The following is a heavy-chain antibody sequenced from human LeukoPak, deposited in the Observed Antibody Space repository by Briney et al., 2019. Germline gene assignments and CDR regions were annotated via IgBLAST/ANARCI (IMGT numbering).Heavy chain of an antibody. D-gene: IGHD4-23*01. Sequence: ASVKVSCKASGGTFSSYAISWVRQAPGHGLEWMGGIIPIFGTANYAQKFQGRVTITTDESTSTAYMELSSLRSEDTAVYYCARDENYGGNFGYWGQGTLVTVSS. J-gene: IGHJ4*02. V-gene: IGHV1-69*05. CDR2: IIPIFGTA. CDR3: ARDENYGGNFGY. CDR1: GGTFSSYA.